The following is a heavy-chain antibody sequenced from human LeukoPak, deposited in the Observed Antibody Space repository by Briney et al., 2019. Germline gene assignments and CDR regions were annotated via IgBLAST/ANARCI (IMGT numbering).Heavy chain of an antibody. V-gene: IGHV4-59*12. J-gene: IGHJ5*02. Sequence: SETLSLTCTVSGGSISSYHWSWIRQPPGKGLEWIGYIYYSGSTNYNPSLKSRVTISVDTSKNQFSLKLSSVTAADTAVYYCARSTVTTRGWFDPWGQGTLVTVSS. CDR3: ARSTVTTRGWFDP. CDR2: IYYSGST. CDR1: GGSISSYH. D-gene: IGHD4-17*01.